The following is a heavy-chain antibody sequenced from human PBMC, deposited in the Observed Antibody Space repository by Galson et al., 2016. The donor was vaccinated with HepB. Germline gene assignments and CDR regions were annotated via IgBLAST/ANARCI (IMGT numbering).Heavy chain of an antibody. D-gene: IGHD6-13*01. V-gene: IGHV3-21*01. Sequence: SLRLSCAASGFTFSSYSMNWVRQAPGKGLEWLSSISSSSSYIYYTDSVKGRFTISRDNAKNSLYLQMNSLRAEDTAVCYCVRDRAAAGVNWGQGTLVTVSS. CDR2: ISSSSSYI. J-gene: IGHJ4*02. CDR1: GFTFSSYS. CDR3: VRDRAAAGVN.